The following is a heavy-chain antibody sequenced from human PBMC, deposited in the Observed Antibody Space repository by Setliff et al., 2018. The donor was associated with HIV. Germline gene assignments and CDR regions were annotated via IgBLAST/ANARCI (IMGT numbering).Heavy chain of an antibody. Sequence: SETLSLTCSVSGDSISRYYWSWIRQSPARGLEWIGYVYHSGTTNFNPSRKSRVTMSLDTSRSQVSLNLRSVTAADTGVYYCARVALLNDHILTAPEYVDIWGQGTQVTVSS. CDR1: GDSISRYY. CDR3: ARVALLNDHILTAPEYVDI. CDR2: VYHSGTT. J-gene: IGHJ4*02. D-gene: IGHD2-15*01. V-gene: IGHV4-59*03.